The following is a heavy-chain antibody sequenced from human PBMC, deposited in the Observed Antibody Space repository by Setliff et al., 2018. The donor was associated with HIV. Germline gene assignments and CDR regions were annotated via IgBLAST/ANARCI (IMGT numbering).Heavy chain of an antibody. CDR1: GDSISSSSYY. CDR3: ARSGYTSGFYWVFGAFGV. Sequence: SETLSLTCSVSGDSISSSSYYWSWIRQPPGKRLEWIASIQYSDSSHYNPSLQSRVTISVDTSTKQFSLYLSSVNETDTAVYYCARSGYTSGFYWVFGAFGVWGQGKLVTVSS. J-gene: IGHJ3*01. V-gene: IGHV4-61*01. D-gene: IGHD3-22*01. CDR2: IQYSDSS.